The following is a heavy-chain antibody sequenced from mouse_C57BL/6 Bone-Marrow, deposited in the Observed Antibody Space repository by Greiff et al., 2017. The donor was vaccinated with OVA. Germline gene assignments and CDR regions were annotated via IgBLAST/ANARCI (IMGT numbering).Heavy chain of an antibody. D-gene: IGHD2-1*01. V-gene: IGHV1-55*01. CDR2: IYPGSGST. J-gene: IGHJ3*01. CDR3: ARTNYGNYGFAD. Sequence: QVQLQQPGAELVKPGASVKMSCKASGYTFTSYWITWVKQRPGQGLEWIGDIYPGSGSTNYNEKFKSKATLTVDTSSSTAYMQRSSLTSEDSAVYYGARTNYGNYGFADRGQGTLVTVAA. CDR1: GYTFTSYW.